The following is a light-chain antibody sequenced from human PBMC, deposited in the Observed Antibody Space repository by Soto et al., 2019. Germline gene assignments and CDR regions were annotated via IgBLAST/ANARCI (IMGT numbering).Light chain of an antibody. CDR1: SSDVGSYNL. CDR3: CSYAGSNTLGV. V-gene: IGLV2-23*02. CDR2: EVD. Sequence: QSVLTQPASVSGSPGQSITISCAGTSSDVGSYNLVSWYQQHPGKAPKFIIYEVDKRPSGLSDRFSGSKSGNTASLTISGLQAEDEADYYCCSYAGSNTLGVFGGGTKVTVL. J-gene: IGLJ2*01.